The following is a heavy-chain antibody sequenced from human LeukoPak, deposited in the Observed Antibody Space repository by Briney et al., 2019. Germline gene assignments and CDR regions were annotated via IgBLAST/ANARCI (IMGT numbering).Heavy chain of an antibody. CDR1: GGSISSYY. CDR2: IYYSGST. Sequence: PSETLSLTCTVSGGSISSYYWSWIRQPPGKGLEWIGYIYYSGSTKYNPSLRSRVTISADTSKNQFSLKLGSVTAADTAVYYCARHLRGEQQLSGFDYWGQGTPVTVSS. D-gene: IGHD6-13*01. CDR3: ARHLRGEQQLSGFDY. J-gene: IGHJ4*02. V-gene: IGHV4-59*08.